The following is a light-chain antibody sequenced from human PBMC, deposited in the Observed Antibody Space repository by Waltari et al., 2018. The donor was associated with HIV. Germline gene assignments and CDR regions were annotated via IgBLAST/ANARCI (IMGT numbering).Light chain of an antibody. CDR1: PSHIGDTS. CDR2: STN. J-gene: IGLJ1*01. Sequence: QSVLTQSPSVSGTPGQRVILFCSGSPSHIGDTSINCYQQLPGTAPKLLIHSTNQRPSGVPDRFSGSKSGTSASLAINGLQSEDEAVYFCASWDDSRTGLYVFGTGTKVTVL. V-gene: IGLV1-44*01. CDR3: ASWDDSRTGLYV.